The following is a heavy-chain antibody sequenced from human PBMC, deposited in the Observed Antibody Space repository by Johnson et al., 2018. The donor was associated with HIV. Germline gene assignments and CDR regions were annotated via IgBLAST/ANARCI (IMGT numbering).Heavy chain of an antibody. CDR1: GFTISSNY. CDR2: IYSGGST. J-gene: IGHJ3*02. V-gene: IGHV3-66*01. Sequence: VQLVESGGGLVKPGGSLRLSCAASGFTISSNYMSWVRQAPGKGLEWVSLIYSGGSTYYADSVKGRFTISRDNSKNTLYIQMNSLRAEDTAVYYCARVVVITFHDAFDSWGQGTMVTVSS. D-gene: IGHD3-22*01. CDR3: ARVVVITFHDAFDS.